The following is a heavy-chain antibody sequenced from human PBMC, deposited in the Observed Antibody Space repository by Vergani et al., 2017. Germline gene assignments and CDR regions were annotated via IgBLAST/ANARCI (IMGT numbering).Heavy chain of an antibody. CDR3: ARHHGWGGFFPSSCFYGMDV. V-gene: IGHV4-38-2*01. Sequence: QVQLQESGPGLVKPSETLTLTCDVSDSSIMTNPYWGWFRQSPGKGLEWIGCIHHSGDTHYNSSLKSRVSISIVSSSKFSLSLTSVTAADTAISYCARHHGWGGFFPSSCFYGMDVWGHGTTVTVSS. D-gene: IGHD3-10*01. CDR2: IHHSGDT. J-gene: IGHJ6*02. CDR1: DSSIMTNPY.